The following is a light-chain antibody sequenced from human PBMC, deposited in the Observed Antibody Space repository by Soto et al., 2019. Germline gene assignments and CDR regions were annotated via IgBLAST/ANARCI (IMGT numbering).Light chain of an antibody. Sequence: QSALTQPPSASGSLGHSVTISCTGTSSDVGGHKYVSWYQHHPGKAPKLILYEVSQRPSGVPHRFSGSKSDNTASLTVSGLHAEDEADYYCSSYGGSTNFVMFGGGTKLTVL. CDR1: SSDVGGHKY. CDR3: SSYGGSTNFVM. J-gene: IGLJ3*02. V-gene: IGLV2-8*01. CDR2: EVS.